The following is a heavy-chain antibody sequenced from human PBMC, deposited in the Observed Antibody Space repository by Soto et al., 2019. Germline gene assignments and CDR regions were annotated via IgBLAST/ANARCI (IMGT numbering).Heavy chain of an antibody. CDR2: IYYSGST. V-gene: IGHV4-59*01. D-gene: IGHD5-18*01. CDR1: GGSISSYY. CDR3: ARDTGAMVSDATYYYYGMDV. Sequence: SETLSLTCTVSGGSISSYYWSWIRQPPGKGLEWIGYIYYSGSTNYNPSLKSRVTISVDTSKNQFSLKLSSVTAADTAVYYCARDTGAMVSDATYYYYGMDVWGQGTTVTVS. J-gene: IGHJ6*02.